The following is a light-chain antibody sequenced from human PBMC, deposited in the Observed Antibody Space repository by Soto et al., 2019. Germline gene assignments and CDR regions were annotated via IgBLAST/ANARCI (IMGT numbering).Light chain of an antibody. J-gene: IGLJ1*01. CDR2: EGS. CDR1: SRDVGSYNL. CDR3: CSYAGSSTYV. Sequence: QAVLTRAAAGSGGPGQGITISCTGTSRDVGSYNLVSWYQQHPGKAPKLMIYEGSKRPSGVSNRFSGSKSGNTASLTISGLQAEDEADYYCCSYAGSSTYVFGTGTKVTV. V-gene: IGLV2-23*01.